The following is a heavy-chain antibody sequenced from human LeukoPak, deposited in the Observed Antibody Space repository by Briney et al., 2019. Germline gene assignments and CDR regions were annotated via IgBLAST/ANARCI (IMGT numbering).Heavy chain of an antibody. J-gene: IGHJ3*02. D-gene: IGHD3-22*01. V-gene: IGHV4-34*01. CDR1: GGSFSGYY. CDR2: INHSGST. Sequence: PSETLSLTCAVYGGSFSGYYWNWIRQPPGKGLEWIGEINHSGSTNYNPSLKSRVTISVDTSKNQFSLKLSSVTAADTAVYYCARGAGIMIVVVNHDAFDIWGQGTMVTVSS. CDR3: ARGAGIMIVVVNHDAFDI.